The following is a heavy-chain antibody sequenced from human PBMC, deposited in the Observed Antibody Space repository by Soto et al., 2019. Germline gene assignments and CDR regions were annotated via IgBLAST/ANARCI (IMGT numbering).Heavy chain of an antibody. V-gene: IGHV3-33*01. CDR3: ARDPAVAGEGYYYMDV. CDR1: GFTFSSYG. J-gene: IGHJ6*03. Sequence: GGSLRLSCAASGFTFSSYGMHWVRQAPGKGLEWVAVIWYDGSNKYYADSVKGRFTISRDNSKSTLYLQMNSLRAEDTAVYYCARDPAVAGEGYYYMDVWGKGTTVTVSS. CDR2: IWYDGSNK. D-gene: IGHD6-19*01.